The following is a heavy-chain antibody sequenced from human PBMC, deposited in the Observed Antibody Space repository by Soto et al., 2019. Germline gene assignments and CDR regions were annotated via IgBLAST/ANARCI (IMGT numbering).Heavy chain of an antibody. CDR2: ISASGDRT. CDR1: GFTFSSYG. J-gene: IGHJ6*02. Sequence: GGSLRLSCAASGFTFSSYGRSWVRQAPGKGLEWVSVISASGDRTYYADSVKGRFSISRDNSKNMFYLQMNSLRAEDTAVYYCAKGPYSSSVYYGMDVWGQGTTVTVSS. V-gene: IGHV3-23*01. D-gene: IGHD6-13*01. CDR3: AKGPYSSSVYYGMDV.